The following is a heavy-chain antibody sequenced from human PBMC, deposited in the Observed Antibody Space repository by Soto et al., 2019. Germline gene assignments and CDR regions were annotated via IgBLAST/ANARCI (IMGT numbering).Heavy chain of an antibody. J-gene: IGHJ3*02. D-gene: IGHD3-10*01. CDR2: IYYSGST. CDR1: GGSISSSSYY. CDR3: ARLPLWFGESEDAFDI. V-gene: IGHV4-39*01. Sequence: PSETLSLTCTVSGGSISSSSYYWGWIRQPPGKGLEWIGRIYYSGSTYYNPSLKSRVTISVDTSKNQFSLKLSSVTAADTAVYYCARLPLWFGESEDAFDIWGQGTMVTVSS.